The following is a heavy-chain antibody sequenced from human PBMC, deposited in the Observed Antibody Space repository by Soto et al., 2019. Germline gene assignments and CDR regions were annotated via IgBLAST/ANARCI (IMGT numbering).Heavy chain of an antibody. D-gene: IGHD3-10*01. CDR2: ISGSGGST. CDR1: GFTFSSYA. CDR3: AKDLRITMVRGVREIDY. V-gene: IGHV3-23*01. Sequence: GGSLRLSCAASGFTFSSYAMSWVRQAPGKGLEWVSAISGSGGSTYYADSVKGRFTISRDNSKNTLYLQMNSLRAEDTAVYYCAKDLRITMVRGVREIDYWGQGTLVTVSS. J-gene: IGHJ4*02.